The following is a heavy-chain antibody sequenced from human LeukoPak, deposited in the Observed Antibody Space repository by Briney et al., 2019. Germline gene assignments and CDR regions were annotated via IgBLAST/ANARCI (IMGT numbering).Heavy chain of an antibody. CDR2: INPNSGGT. J-gene: IGHJ4*02. V-gene: IGHV1-2*02. Sequence: ASVTVSCKASGYTFTVYYMHWVRQAPGQGLEWMGWINPNSGGTNYAQKFQGRVTMTRDTSISTAYMELSRLRSDDTAVYYCASGRIVGATRPFGFDYWGQGTLVTVSS. CDR1: GYTFTVYY. D-gene: IGHD1-26*01. CDR3: ASGRIVGATRPFGFDY.